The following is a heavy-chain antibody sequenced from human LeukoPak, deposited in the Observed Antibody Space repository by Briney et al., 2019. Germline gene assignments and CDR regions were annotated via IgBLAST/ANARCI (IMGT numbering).Heavy chain of an antibody. J-gene: IGHJ4*02. V-gene: IGHV3-73*01. CDR2: IRDKAYNYAT. Sequence: GGSLRLSCAASGLTFSGSTMHWVRQVSGKGLEWVGHIRDKAYNYATAYGASVKGRFTISRDDSKNTAYLQMNSLKTEDTAVYYCSRHEALPGDYWGQGTLVTVSS. CDR1: GLTFSGST. D-gene: IGHD2-21*02. CDR3: SRHEALPGDY.